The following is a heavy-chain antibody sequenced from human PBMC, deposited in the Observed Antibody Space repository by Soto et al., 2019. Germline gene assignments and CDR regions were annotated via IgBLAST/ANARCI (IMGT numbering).Heavy chain of an antibody. V-gene: IGHV1-2*04. CDR3: ARERTMVRGVIGGFDY. CDR1: GYTFTGYY. J-gene: IGHJ4*02. CDR2: INPNSGGT. D-gene: IGHD3-10*01. Sequence: ASVKVSCKASGYTFTGYYMHWVRQAPGQGLEWMGWINPNSGGTNYAQKFQGWVNMTRDTSISTAYMELSRLRSDDTAVYYCARERTMVRGVIGGFDYWGQGTLVTVSS.